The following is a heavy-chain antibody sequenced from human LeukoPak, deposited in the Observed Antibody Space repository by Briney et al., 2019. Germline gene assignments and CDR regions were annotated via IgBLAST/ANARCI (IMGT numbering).Heavy chain of an antibody. Sequence: GGSLRLSCAASGFTFSDYYMSWIRQAPGKGLEWVSVIYSGGSTYYADSVKGRFTISRDNSKNTLYLQMNSLRAEDTAVYYCARDGVLAPQYYYDSSENYWGQGTLVTVSS. V-gene: IGHV3-53*01. D-gene: IGHD3-22*01. J-gene: IGHJ4*02. CDR2: IYSGGST. CDR1: GFTFSDYY. CDR3: ARDGVLAPQYYYDSSENY.